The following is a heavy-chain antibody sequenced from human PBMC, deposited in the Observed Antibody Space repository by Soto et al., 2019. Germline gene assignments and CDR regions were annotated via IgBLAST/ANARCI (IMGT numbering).Heavy chain of an antibody. Sequence: GGSLRLSCAASGFTFSSYSMNWVRQAPGKGLEWVSYISSSSSTIYYADSVKGRFTISRDNAKNSLYLQMNSLRDEDTAVYYCAREDYDILTGYYGGSNDYWGQGTLVTVSS. V-gene: IGHV3-48*02. J-gene: IGHJ4*02. CDR2: ISSSSSTI. D-gene: IGHD3-9*01. CDR3: AREDYDILTGYYGGSNDY. CDR1: GFTFSSYS.